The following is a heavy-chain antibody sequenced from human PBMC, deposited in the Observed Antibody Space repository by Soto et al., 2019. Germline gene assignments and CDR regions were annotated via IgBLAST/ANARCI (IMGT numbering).Heavy chain of an antibody. Sequence: QITLKESGPTPVKPTQTLTLTCTFSGFSLSTSGVGVGWIRQPPGKAPELLALIYWDDDKRYNPSLKTRLTITKDTSKNQVVLTMTKRDPVDTATYYCAHRLYTSGWPWDTGVFDYWGQGTLVSVSS. D-gene: IGHD6-19*01. CDR1: GFSLSTSGVG. CDR3: AHRLYTSGWPWDTGVFDY. J-gene: IGHJ4*02. V-gene: IGHV2-5*02. CDR2: IYWDDDK.